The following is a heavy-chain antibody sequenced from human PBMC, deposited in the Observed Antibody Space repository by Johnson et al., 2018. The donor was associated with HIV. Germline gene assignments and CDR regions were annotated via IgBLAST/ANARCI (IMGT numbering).Heavy chain of an antibody. D-gene: IGHD3-22*01. V-gene: IGHV3-30*07. Sequence: DGGNKYYADSVKGRVTISGDNSKNTLYLQMNSLRAEDTAVYYCARGPRHTYHYDSSGYSGAFDIWGQGTMVTVSS. CDR2: DGGNK. J-gene: IGHJ3*02. CDR3: ARGPRHTYHYDSSGYSGAFDI.